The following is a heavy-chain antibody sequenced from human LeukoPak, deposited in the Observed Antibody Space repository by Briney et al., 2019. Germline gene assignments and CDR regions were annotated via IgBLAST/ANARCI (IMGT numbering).Heavy chain of an antibody. CDR3: ARVLKLGYCSGGSCYGRYYYYYYMDV. V-gene: IGHV4-34*01. J-gene: IGHJ6*03. D-gene: IGHD2-15*01. Sequence: PSETLSLTCAVYGGSFSGYYWSWIRQPPGKGLEWIGEMNHSGSTNYNPSLKSRVTISVDTSKNQFSLKLSSVTAADTAVYYCARVLKLGYCSGGSCYGRYYYYYYMDVWGKGTTVTVSS. CDR1: GGSFSGYY. CDR2: MNHSGST.